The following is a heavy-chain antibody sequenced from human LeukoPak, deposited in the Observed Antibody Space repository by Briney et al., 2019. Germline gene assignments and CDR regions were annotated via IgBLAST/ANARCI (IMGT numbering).Heavy chain of an antibody. Sequence: SETLSLTCAVYGGSFSGYYWSWIRQPPGKGLEWIGEINHSGSTYYNPSLKSRVTISVDTSKNQFSLKLSSVTAADTAVYYCARLSRGNTMVRGVIITAWGQGTLVTVSS. CDR3: ARLSRGNTMVRGVIITA. J-gene: IGHJ5*02. V-gene: IGHV4-34*01. CDR1: GGSFSGYY. CDR2: INHSGST. D-gene: IGHD3-10*01.